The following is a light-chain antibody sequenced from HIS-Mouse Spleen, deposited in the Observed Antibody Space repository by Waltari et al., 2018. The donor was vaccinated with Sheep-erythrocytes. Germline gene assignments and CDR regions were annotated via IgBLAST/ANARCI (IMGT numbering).Light chain of an antibody. V-gene: IGLV2-11*01. J-gene: IGLJ1*01. CDR3: CSYAGSYNHV. Sequence: QSALTQPRSVSGSPGQSVTIPCTGTSSDVGGYNYVPWYQQHPGKAPKLMIYEVSKRPSGVPDRFSGSKSGNTASLTISGLQAEDEADYYCCSYAGSYNHVFATGTKVTVL. CDR1: SSDVGGYNY. CDR2: EVS.